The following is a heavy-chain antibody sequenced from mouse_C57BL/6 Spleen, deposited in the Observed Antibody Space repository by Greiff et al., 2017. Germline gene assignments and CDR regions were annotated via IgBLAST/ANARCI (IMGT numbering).Heavy chain of an antibody. CDR3: SRFSCGNSWFAY. Sequence: QVQLQQSGAELMKPGASVKLSCKATGYTFTGYWIEWVKQRPGHGLEWIGEILPGSGSTNYNEKFKGKATFTADQSSNTAYMQLSSLTTEDSASSYCSRFSCGNSWFAYWGQGTLVTVSA. CDR1: GYTFTGYW. J-gene: IGHJ3*01. CDR2: ILPGSGST. D-gene: IGHD2-1*01. V-gene: IGHV1-9*01.